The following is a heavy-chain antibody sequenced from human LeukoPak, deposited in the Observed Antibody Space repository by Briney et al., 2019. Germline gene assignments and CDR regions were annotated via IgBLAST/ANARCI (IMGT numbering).Heavy chain of an antibody. CDR1: GFVFSSHA. CDR2: ISNGY. D-gene: IGHD3-16*01. CDR3: AKDDGGDTDYYYMDV. V-gene: IGHV3-23*01. Sequence: GGSLRLSCVASGFVFSSHATSWVRQAPGKGLEWVSAISNGYYYADSVKGRFTISRDNSKNTLYLQMNSLRAEDTAVYYCAKDDGGDTDYYYMDVWGKGTTVTVSS. J-gene: IGHJ6*03.